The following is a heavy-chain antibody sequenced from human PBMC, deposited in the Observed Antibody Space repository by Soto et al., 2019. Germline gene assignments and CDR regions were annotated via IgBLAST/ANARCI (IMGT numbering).Heavy chain of an antibody. CDR2: ISWDGGST. V-gene: IGHV3-43*01. CDR3: AKGGSGWSRCAFDI. Sequence: EVQLVESGGVVVQPGGSLRLSCAASGFTFDDYTMHWVRQAPGKGLEWVSLISWDGGSTYYADSVKGRFTISRDNSKNSLYLQMNSLRTEDTALYYCAKGGSGWSRCAFDIWGQGTMVTVSS. J-gene: IGHJ3*02. D-gene: IGHD6-19*01. CDR1: GFTFDDYT.